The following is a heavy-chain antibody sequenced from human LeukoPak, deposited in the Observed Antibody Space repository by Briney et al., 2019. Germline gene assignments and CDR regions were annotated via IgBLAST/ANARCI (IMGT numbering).Heavy chain of an antibody. CDR1: GYTFTSYD. CDR3: ARGASFPAGTSYYYYYYYYMDV. J-gene: IGHJ6*03. CDR2: MNPNSGNT. Sequence: GASMKVSCKASGYTFTSYDINWVRQATGQGLEWMRWMNPNSGNTGYAQKFQGRVTMTRNTSISTAYMELSSLRSEDTAVYYCARGASFPAGTSYYYYYYYYMDVWGKGTTVTVSS. D-gene: IGHD6-19*01. V-gene: IGHV1-8*01.